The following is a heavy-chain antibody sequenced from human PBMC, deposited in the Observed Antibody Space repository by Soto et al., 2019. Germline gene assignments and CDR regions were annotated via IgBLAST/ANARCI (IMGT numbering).Heavy chain of an antibody. D-gene: IGHD3-22*01. Sequence: LSLTXSFCVVCVSICSYYWSCRRQPPWKGLEWIGYVSNSGNNNYNPSLKSRVNISVDTSKNQFSLKLSSVTAAETAVYYCARTDSRGYWDEWLWGQGTLVT. V-gene: IGHV4-61*01. CDR1: VVCVSICSYY. CDR2: VSNSGNN. J-gene: IGHJ4*02. CDR3: ARTDSRGYWDEWL.